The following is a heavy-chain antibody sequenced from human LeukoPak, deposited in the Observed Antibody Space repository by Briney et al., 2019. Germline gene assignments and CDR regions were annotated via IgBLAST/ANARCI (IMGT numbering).Heavy chain of an antibody. J-gene: IGHJ6*02. Sequence: PGGSLRLSCAASGFTVSSNYMSWVRQAPGKGLEWVSVIYSGGSTYYADSVKGRFTISRDNSKSTLYLQMNSLRAEDTAVYYCARDPVVPAAVYYYYYGMDVWGQGTTVTVSS. V-gene: IGHV3-66*01. CDR2: IYSGGST. CDR3: ARDPVVPAAVYYYYYGMDV. D-gene: IGHD2-2*01. CDR1: GFTVSSNY.